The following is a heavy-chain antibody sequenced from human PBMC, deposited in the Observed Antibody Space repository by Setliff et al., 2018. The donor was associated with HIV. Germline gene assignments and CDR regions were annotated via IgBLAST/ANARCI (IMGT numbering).Heavy chain of an antibody. CDR2: IDPGDSDT. CDR1: GYSFTSYW. CDR3: ARQSDSSGYYNWGHNWFDP. Sequence: PGESLKISCKGSGYSFTSYWIGWVRQMPGKGLEWMGIIDPGDSDTRYSPSFQGQVTISADKSISTAYLQWSSLKAPDTAMYYCARQSDSSGYYNWGHNWFDPWGQGTLVTVSS. D-gene: IGHD3-22*01. V-gene: IGHV5-51*01. J-gene: IGHJ5*02.